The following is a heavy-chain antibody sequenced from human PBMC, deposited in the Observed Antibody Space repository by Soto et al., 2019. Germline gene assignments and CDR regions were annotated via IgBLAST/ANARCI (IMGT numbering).Heavy chain of an antibody. V-gene: IGHV1-69*13. Sequence: SSVKVSCKASGGTFSSYAISWVRQAPGQGLEWMGGFNPIFETANYAQKFQGRVTITADESTNTAYMELSSLRSEDTAVYYCTSEITIISGVSPRGFYYGIDVWGQGSTVTVCS. CDR1: GGTFSSYA. D-gene: IGHD3-10*01. CDR2: FNPIFETA. CDR3: TSEITIISGVSPRGFYYGIDV. J-gene: IGHJ6*02.